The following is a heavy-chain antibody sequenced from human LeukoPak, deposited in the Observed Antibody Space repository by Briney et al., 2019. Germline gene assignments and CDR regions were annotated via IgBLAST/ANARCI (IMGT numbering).Heavy chain of an antibody. CDR2: INQDEI. D-gene: IGHD3-10*02. CDR3: AELGITMIGGV. CDR1: GFTFINYH. Sequence: GGSLRLSCAASGFTFINYHMSWVRQAPGKGLEWVASINQDEIHYVDAVRGRFTISRDNAKNSLYLQMNSLRAEDTAVYYCAELGITMIGGVWGKGTTVTISS. V-gene: IGHV3-7*01. J-gene: IGHJ6*04.